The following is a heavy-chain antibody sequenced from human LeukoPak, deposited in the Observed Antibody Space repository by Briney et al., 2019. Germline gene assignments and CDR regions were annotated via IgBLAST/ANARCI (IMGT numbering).Heavy chain of an antibody. Sequence: SETLSLTCAVYGESFSGYYWSWIRQPPGKGLEWIGEINHSGSTNYNPSLKSRVTISVDTSKNQFSLKLSSVTAADTAVYYCARGSGRYSSSSVYWGQGTLVTVSS. J-gene: IGHJ4*02. CDR1: GESFSGYY. V-gene: IGHV4-34*01. D-gene: IGHD6-13*01. CDR3: ARGSGRYSSSSVY. CDR2: INHSGST.